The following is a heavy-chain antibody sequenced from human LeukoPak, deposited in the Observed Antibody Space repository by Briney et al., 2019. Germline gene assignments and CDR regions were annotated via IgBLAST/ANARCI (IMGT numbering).Heavy chain of an antibody. CDR2: IIPIFGIA. CDR1: GGTFSSYA. Sequence: GSSVKVSCKASGGTFSSYAISWVRQAPGQGLEWMGRIIPIFGIANYAQKFQGRVTITEDKSTSTAYMELSSLRSEDTAVYYCARVSKAVAGYFDYWGQGTLVTVSS. CDR3: ARVSKAVAGYFDY. D-gene: IGHD6-19*01. J-gene: IGHJ4*02. V-gene: IGHV1-69*04.